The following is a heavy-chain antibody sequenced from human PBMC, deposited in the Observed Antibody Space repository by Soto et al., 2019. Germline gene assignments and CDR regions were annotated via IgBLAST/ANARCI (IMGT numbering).Heavy chain of an antibody. D-gene: IGHD2-15*01. V-gene: IGHV4-34*01. Sequence: PSETLSLTCAVYGGSFSGYYWSWIRQPPGKGLEWIGEINHSGSTNYNPSLKSRVTISVDTSKNQFSLKLSSVTAADTAVYYCVCRTKTIDAFDIWGQGTMVTVSS. CDR1: GGSFSGYY. J-gene: IGHJ3*02. CDR3: VCRTKTIDAFDI. CDR2: INHSGST.